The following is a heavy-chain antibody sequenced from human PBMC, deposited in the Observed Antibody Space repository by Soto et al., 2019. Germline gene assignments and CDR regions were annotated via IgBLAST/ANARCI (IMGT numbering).Heavy chain of an antibody. CDR1: GGPFSGYY. CDR3: ARGGIAARPKNYYYYGMDV. J-gene: IGHJ6*02. CDR2: INHSGST. D-gene: IGHD6-6*01. Sequence: SETLSLTCAVYGGPFSGYYWSWIRQPPGKGLEWIGEINHSGSTNYNPSLKSRVTISVDTSKNQFSLKLSSVTAADTAVYYCARGGIAARPKNYYYYGMDVWGQGTTVTVS. V-gene: IGHV4-34*01.